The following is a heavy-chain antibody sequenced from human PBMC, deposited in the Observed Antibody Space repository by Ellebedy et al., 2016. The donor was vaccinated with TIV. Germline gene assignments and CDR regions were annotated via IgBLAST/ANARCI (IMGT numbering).Heavy chain of an antibody. CDR2: ISSSSSYT. V-gene: IGHV3-21*01. D-gene: IGHD7-27*01. J-gene: IGHJ2*01. CDR1: GFTFSSYS. Sequence: GESLKISXAASGFTFSSYSMNWVRQAPGKGLEWVSSISSSSSYTNYADSVKGRFTISRDNAKNSLYLQMNSLRAEDTAVYYCARGGLTGGHWYFDLWGRGTLVTVSS. CDR3: ARGGLTGGHWYFDL.